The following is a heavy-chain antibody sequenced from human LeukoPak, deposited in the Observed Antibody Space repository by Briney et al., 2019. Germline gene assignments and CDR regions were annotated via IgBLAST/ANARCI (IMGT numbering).Heavy chain of an antibody. CDR2: INAGNGNT. Sequence: ASVKVSCTASGYTFTSYAMHWVRQAPGQRLEWMGWINAGNGNTKYSQKFQGRVTITRDTSASTAYMELSSLRSEDTAVYYCAREGGVVITSGFDYWGQGTLVTVSS. CDR1: GYTFTSYA. J-gene: IGHJ4*02. D-gene: IGHD3-22*01. CDR3: AREGGVVITSGFDY. V-gene: IGHV1-3*01.